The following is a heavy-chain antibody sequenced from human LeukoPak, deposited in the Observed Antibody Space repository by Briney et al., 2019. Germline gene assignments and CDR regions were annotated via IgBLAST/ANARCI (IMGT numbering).Heavy chain of an antibody. CDR3: ARREVAYYAFDI. D-gene: IGHD1-26*01. V-gene: IGHV5-51*01. CDR1: GYSFTSSW. CDR2: IYPGDSDT. J-gene: IGHJ3*02. Sequence: KTGESLKISCKGSGYSFTSSWIAWVRQLPGKGLEWMGIIYPGDSDTRYSPSSQGQVTISADKSISTAYLQWNSLKASDTAMYYCARREVAYYAFDIWGQGTMVTVSS.